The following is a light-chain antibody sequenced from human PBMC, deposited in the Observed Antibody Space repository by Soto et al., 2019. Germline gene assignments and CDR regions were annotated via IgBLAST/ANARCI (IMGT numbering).Light chain of an antibody. V-gene: IGLV2-8*01. J-gene: IGLJ3*02. CDR1: SRDVGGYNY. CDR2: EVS. Sequence: QSALTQPRSASGSPGQSVTISCTGTSRDVGGYNYVSWYQQHPGKAPKLMIYEVSKRPSGVPDRFSGSKSGNTASLTVSGLQAEDEDDYYCSSYAGSNNRLFGGGTKLTVL. CDR3: SSYAGSNNRL.